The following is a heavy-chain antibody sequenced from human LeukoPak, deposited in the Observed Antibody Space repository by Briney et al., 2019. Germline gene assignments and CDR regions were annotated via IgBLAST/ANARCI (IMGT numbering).Heavy chain of an antibody. CDR1: GFTFSSYW. V-gene: IGHV3-74*01. D-gene: IGHD2-21*02. CDR2: IHSDGSSI. CDR3: ARPRVVVTAIQAFDI. Sequence: GGSLRLSCAASGFTFSSYWMYWVRQAPGKGLVWVSRIHSDGSSISYADSVKGRFTISRDNAKNTLYLQMNSLRAEATAVYYCARPRVVVTAIQAFDIWGQGTMVTVSS. J-gene: IGHJ3*02.